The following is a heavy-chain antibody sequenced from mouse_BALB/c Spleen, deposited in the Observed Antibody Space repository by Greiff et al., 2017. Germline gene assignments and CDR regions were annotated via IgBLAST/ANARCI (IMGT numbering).Heavy chain of an antibody. Sequence: EVKVVESGGGLVQPGGSRKLSCAASGFTFSSFGMHWVRQAPEKGLEWVAYISSGSSTIYYADTVKGRFTISRDNPKNTLFLQMTSLRSEDTAMYYCARYYGSSPFGYWGQGTTRTVSS. CDR1: GFTFSSFG. J-gene: IGHJ2*01. CDR2: ISSGSSTI. V-gene: IGHV5-17*02. CDR3: ARYYGSSPFGY. D-gene: IGHD1-1*01.